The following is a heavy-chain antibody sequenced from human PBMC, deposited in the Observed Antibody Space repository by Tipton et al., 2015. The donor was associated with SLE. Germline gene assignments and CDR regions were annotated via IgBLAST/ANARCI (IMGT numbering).Heavy chain of an antibody. CDR1: GGSFSGYY. CDR2: INHSESP. V-gene: IGHV4-34*01. D-gene: IGHD1-7*01. Sequence: GLVKPSETLSLTCAVYGGSFSGYYWNWIRQPPGKGLEWIGEINHSESPNYNPSLKSRVTISIDKSKNQFSLKLTSVTAADTAVYHCTRVPRYNWNYIADWGQGTLVSVSS. CDR3: TRVPRYNWNYIAD. J-gene: IGHJ4*02.